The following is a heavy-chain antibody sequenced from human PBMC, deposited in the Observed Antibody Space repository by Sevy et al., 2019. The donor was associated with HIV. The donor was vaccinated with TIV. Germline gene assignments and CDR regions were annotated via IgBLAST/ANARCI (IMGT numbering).Heavy chain of an antibody. V-gene: IGHV3-23*01. CDR3: AKRRVQSGLSGGGANYGLDV. Sequence: GGSLRLSCAASGFPFSNFAMSWVRQAPGKGLEWVSTLIVGGSRTYNSDSVTGRFIISRDNSRNTLYLQMNSLRAEDTAIYYCAKRRVQSGLSGGGANYGLDVCGRGTTVTVSS. J-gene: IGHJ6*02. CDR1: GFPFSNFA. D-gene: IGHD2-8*02. CDR2: LIVGGSRT.